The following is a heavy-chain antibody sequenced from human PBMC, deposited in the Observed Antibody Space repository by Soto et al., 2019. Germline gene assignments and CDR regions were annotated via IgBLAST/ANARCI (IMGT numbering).Heavy chain of an antibody. D-gene: IGHD1-1*01. V-gene: IGHV3-74*01. CDR2: INDDGSST. Sequence: WRSLRLSCSASGFTFSIYWMHWFRQVPGKGPEWVSRINDDGSSTNYADSVKGRFTISRDNAKNTLYLQMNDLRAEDTAVYYCTRGPRSTSTGTGAFWGQGTLVTVSS. J-gene: IGHJ4*02. CDR3: TRGPRSTSTGTGAF. CDR1: GFTFSIYW.